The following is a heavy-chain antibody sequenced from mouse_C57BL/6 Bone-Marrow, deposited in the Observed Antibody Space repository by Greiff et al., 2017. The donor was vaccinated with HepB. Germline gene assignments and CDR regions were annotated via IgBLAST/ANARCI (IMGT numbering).Heavy chain of an antibody. Sequence: VQLQQPGAELVMPGASVKLSCKASGYTFTSYWMHWVKQRPGQGLEWIGEIDPSDSYTNYNQKFKGKSTLTVDKSSSTAYMQLSSLSSEDSAFYYCARGPFIYYDYDGGDYWGQGTTLTVSS. D-gene: IGHD2-4*01. CDR2: IDPSDSYT. V-gene: IGHV1-69*01. CDR1: GYTFTSYW. CDR3: ARGPFIYYDYDGGDY. J-gene: IGHJ2*01.